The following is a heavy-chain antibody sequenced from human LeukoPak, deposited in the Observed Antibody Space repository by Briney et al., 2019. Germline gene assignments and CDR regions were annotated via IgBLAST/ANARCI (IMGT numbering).Heavy chain of an antibody. CDR2: VSPGGYT. V-gene: IGHV4-34*01. J-gene: IGHJ5*02. Sequence: SETLSLTCAVSGVSVSDYYWSWIRQSPEKGLEWIGEVSPGGYTTYNPSLRSRVIISEDTSENQLYLNVTSVTAADTALYYCARIRCGRGQARCYNHWAQGSLVNDSS. CDR3: ARIRCGRGQARCYNH. CDR1: GVSVSDYY. D-gene: IGHD2-21*01.